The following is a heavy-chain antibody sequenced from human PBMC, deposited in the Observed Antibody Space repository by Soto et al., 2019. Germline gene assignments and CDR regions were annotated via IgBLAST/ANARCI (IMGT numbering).Heavy chain of an antibody. CDR2: IDPENGGT. J-gene: IGHJ4*02. CDR3: GWFGGTFDF. Sequence: ASVKVSSKTSGYTFTGYYIQWLRQAPGQGPEGVGWIDPENGGTHHAQKFQARVTMTRDTSISTAHMQLSLLISDHSPVDFCGWFGGTFDFWGQGTLVTVSS. CDR1: GYTFTGYY. D-gene: IGHD3-3*01. V-gene: IGHV1-2*02.